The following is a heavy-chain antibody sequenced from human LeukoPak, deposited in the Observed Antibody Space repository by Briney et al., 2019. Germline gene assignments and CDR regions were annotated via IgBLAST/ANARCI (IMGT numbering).Heavy chain of an antibody. D-gene: IGHD3-10*01. V-gene: IGHV3-53*01. Sequence: GGSLRLSCAASGFTVSNNYMSWVRQAPGKGLEWVAVLYSGGNTYYADSVKGRFTISRDNSKNTLYLQMNSLRAEDTAVYYCARDSNGQYGSGGPFVYWGQGTLVTVSS. CDR2: LYSGGNT. CDR1: GFTVSNNY. CDR3: ARDSNGQYGSGGPFVY. J-gene: IGHJ4*02.